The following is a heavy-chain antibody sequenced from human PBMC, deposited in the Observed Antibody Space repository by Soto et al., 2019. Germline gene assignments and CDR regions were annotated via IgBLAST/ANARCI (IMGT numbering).Heavy chain of an antibody. CDR2: IVVGSGNT. J-gene: IGHJ6*01. Sequence: ASVKVSCKASGFTFTSSAVQWVRQARGQRLEWIGWIVVGSGNTNYAQKFQERVTITRDMSTSTAYKEVSSLRSEDTAVYYCAEDTNDILTGYYFGYYYGMDVWGQGTTVTVSS. V-gene: IGHV1-58*01. D-gene: IGHD3-9*01. CDR1: GFTFTSSA. CDR3: AEDTNDILTGYYFGYYYGMDV.